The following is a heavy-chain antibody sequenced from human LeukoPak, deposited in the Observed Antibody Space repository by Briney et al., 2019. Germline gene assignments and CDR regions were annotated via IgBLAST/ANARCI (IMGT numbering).Heavy chain of an antibody. J-gene: IGHJ4*02. CDR2: TYDSGSS. CDR1: GGTMRNYY. V-gene: IGHV4-59*01. Sequence: SETLSLTCAVSGGTMRNYYWSWIRQPPGKGLEWIGYTYDSGSSSYNHSIRGRVSISIDTSKNQFSLNLSSVTAADTDVYYCARGWASSWYYFDCWGQGTLGTVSS. D-gene: IGHD2-2*01. CDR3: ARGWASSWYYFDC.